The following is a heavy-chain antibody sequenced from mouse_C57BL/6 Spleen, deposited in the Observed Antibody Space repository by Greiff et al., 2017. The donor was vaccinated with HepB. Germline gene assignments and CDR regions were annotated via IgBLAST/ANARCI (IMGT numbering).Heavy chain of an antibody. J-gene: IGHJ4*01. D-gene: IGHD1-1*01. CDR3: ARGEYYGSSYVDYYAMDY. Sequence: VQLQQPGAELVKPGASVKMSCKASGYTFTSYWITWVKQRPGQGLEWIGDIYPGSGSTNYNEKFKSKATLTVDTSSSTAYMQLSSLTSEDSAVYYCARGEYYGSSYVDYYAMDYWGQGTSVTVSS. CDR2: IYPGSGST. V-gene: IGHV1-55*01. CDR1: GYTFTSYW.